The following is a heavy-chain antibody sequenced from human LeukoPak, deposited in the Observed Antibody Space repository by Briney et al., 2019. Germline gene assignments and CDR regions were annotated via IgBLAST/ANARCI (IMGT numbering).Heavy chain of an antibody. Sequence: SETLSLTCAVYGGSFSGHYWSWIRQPPGKGLEWIGEINHSGSTNYNPSLKSRVTISVDTSKNQFSLKLSSVTAADTAVYYCARGRYGGYGYYYYGMDVWGKGTTVTVSS. J-gene: IGHJ6*04. CDR1: GGSFSGHY. V-gene: IGHV4-34*01. CDR3: ARGRYGGYGYYYYGMDV. D-gene: IGHD1-26*01. CDR2: INHSGST.